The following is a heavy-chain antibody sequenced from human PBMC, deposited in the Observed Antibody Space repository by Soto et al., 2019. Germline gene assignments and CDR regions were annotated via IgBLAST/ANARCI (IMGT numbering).Heavy chain of an antibody. CDR2: VHHTGNT. CDR3: AKECGGTCLDAFDV. J-gene: IGHJ3*01. D-gene: IGHD2-15*01. V-gene: IGHV4-30-2*01. Sequence: QVQLKESGSGLVKPAQTLSLTCAVSGGSITSGGFSWSWIRQPPGKGLEWIGYVHHTGNTDYHPSLGSRFTISLDRSRTLFSLNLTSVTAADTATYYCAKECGGTCLDAFDVWGPGTTVIVSS. CDR1: GGSITSGGFS.